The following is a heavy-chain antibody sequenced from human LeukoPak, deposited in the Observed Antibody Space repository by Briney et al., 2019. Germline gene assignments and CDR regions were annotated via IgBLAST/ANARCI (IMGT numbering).Heavy chain of an antibody. CDR1: GGSINSYY. V-gene: IGHV4-59*01. J-gene: IGHJ4*02. Sequence: WETLSLICTVSGGSINSYYWGWIRQPPGKGLEWVGYIYYTANTNSNPSLKSRMTISVDTSRNQLSLKLSSVSAADTAVYYCARGGRAYDSSGYDHWGQGTLVTVSS. CDR2: IYYTANT. D-gene: IGHD3-22*01. CDR3: ARGGRAYDSSGYDH.